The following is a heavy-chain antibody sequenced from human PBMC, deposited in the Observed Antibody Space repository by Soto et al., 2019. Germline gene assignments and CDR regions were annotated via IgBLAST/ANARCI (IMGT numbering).Heavy chain of an antibody. CDR1: GFTFSSYE. CDR3: ARVGYSSSSIPYYYYGMDV. CDR2: ISSSGSTI. V-gene: IGHV3-48*03. Sequence: PGGSLRLSCAASGFTFSSYEMNWVRQAPGKGLEWVSYISSSGSTIYYADSVKGRFTISRDNAKNSLYLQMNSLRAEDTAVYYCARVGYSSSSIPYYYYGMDVWGQGTTVTVSS. D-gene: IGHD6-6*01. J-gene: IGHJ6*02.